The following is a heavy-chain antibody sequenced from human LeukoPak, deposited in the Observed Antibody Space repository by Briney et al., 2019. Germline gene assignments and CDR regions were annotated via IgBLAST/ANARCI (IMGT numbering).Heavy chain of an antibody. CDR2: ISGSGHNI. J-gene: IGHJ4*02. D-gene: IGHD3-22*01. CDR1: GFSFSDYY. Sequence: PGGSLIVSCVASGFSFSDYYMNWFRQAPGKGLEWLSFISGSGHNILYTDSVKGRFTVSRDNVKKTVFLQMNSLRADDTAVYYCARDLFSFYYDSSGYCDYWGQGTRVTVSS. CDR3: ARDLFSFYYDSSGYCDY. V-gene: IGHV3-11*01.